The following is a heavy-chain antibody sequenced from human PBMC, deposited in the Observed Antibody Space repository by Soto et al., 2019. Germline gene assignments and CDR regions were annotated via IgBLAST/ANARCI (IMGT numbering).Heavy chain of an antibody. V-gene: IGHV3-30-3*01. D-gene: IGHD6-13*01. J-gene: IGHJ4*02. Sequence: GGSLRLSCAASGFTFSSYAMHWVRQAPGKGLEWVAVISYDGSNKYYADSVKGRFTISRDNSKNTLYLQMNSLRAEDTAVYYCAREARGSSWSDYWGQGTLVTVSS. CDR1: GFTFSSYA. CDR2: ISYDGSNK. CDR3: AREARGSSWSDY.